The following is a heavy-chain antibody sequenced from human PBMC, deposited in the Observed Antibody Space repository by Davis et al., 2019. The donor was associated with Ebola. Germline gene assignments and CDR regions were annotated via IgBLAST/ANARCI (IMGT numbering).Heavy chain of an antibody. D-gene: IGHD3-10*01. J-gene: IGHJ6*02. CDR1: GGSISSSSYY. V-gene: IGHV4-39*01. CDR3: ARATYYYGLSDV. CDR2: IYYSGST. Sequence: SETLSLTCTVSGGSISSSSYYWGWIRQPPGKGLEWIGSIYYSGSTYYNPSLKRRVTISVHTSKNQFSLKLSSVTAADTAVYYCARATYYYGLSDVWGQGTTVTVSS.